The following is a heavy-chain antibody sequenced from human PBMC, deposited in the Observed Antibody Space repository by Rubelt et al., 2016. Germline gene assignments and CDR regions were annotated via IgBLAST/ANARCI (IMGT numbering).Heavy chain of an antibody. J-gene: IGHJ4*02. Sequence: QVQLQESGPGLVKPSETLSLTCTVSGGSISNYYWSWIRQPPGKGLEWIGYIYYSGRTNYNPSLKSRVTISVDTAKNQFSRKRGSVTAADTAVYYCASSWYRFDYWGQGTRVTVSS. CDR2: IYYSGRT. V-gene: IGHV4-59*08. D-gene: IGHD6-13*01. CDR1: GGSISNYY. CDR3: ASSWYRFDY.